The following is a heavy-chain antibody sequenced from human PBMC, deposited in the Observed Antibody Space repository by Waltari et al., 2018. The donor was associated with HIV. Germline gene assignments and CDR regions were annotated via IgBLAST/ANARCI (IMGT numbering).Heavy chain of an antibody. Sequence: QVQLVESGGGEVHPGESLRLSCNASGFALSGFGMHWVRQAPGKGLEWLAVSSYDAGKQFDADSVKGRFTSSRDNSRNLVFLHMTSLTPEDTAMYYCARSPTPTKMPYWGQGTRVTVST. V-gene: IGHV3-30*03. CDR1: GFALSGFG. CDR3: ARSPTPTKMPY. J-gene: IGHJ4*02. D-gene: IGHD2-2*01. CDR2: SSYDAGKQ.